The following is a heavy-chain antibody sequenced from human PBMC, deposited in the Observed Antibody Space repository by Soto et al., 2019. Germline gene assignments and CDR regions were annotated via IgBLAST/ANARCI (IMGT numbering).Heavy chain of an antibody. Sequence: GASVKVSCKASGYTFTSYAMHWVRQAPGQRLEWMGWINAGNGNTKYSQKFQGRVTITRDTSASTAYMELSSLRSEDTAVYYCARDPYCGGDYYSGSFDYWGQGTLVTVSS. D-gene: IGHD2-21*02. J-gene: IGHJ4*02. V-gene: IGHV1-3*01. CDR2: INAGNGNT. CDR3: ARDPYCGGDYYSGSFDY. CDR1: GYTFTSYA.